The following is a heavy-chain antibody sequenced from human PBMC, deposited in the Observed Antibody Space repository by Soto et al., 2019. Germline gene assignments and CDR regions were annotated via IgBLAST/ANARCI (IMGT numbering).Heavy chain of an antibody. CDR3: AKDFGDIVVVVLAPYGMDV. D-gene: IGHD2-15*01. CDR1: GFTFTNYA. J-gene: IGHJ6*02. CDR2: ISGSGEST. V-gene: IGHV3-23*01. Sequence: GGSLRLSCAASGFTFTNYAMNWVRQTPGKGLEWVSVISGSGESTYYADSVKGRFTISRDNSKNTLYLQMNSLRAEDTAVYFCAKDFGDIVVVVLAPYGMDVWGLGTTVTVSS.